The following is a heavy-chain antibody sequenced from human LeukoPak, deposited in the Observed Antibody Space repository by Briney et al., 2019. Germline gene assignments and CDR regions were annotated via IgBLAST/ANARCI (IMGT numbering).Heavy chain of an antibody. D-gene: IGHD6-19*01. V-gene: IGHV3-74*01. CDR1: GFTFSSYW. Sequence: GGSLRLSCAASGFTFSSYWMHWVRQAPGKGLVWVSRINTDGSSTSYADSVKGRFTISRDNAKNTLYLQMHGLRAEDTAVYYCARYAPQWTAFDYWGQGTLVTVSS. CDR3: ARYAPQWTAFDY. J-gene: IGHJ4*02. CDR2: INTDGSST.